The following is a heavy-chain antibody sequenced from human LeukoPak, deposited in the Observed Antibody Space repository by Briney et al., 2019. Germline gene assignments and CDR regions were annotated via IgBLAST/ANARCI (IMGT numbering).Heavy chain of an antibody. V-gene: IGHV1-69*01. Sequence: SVKVSFKGSGGTFSSYPISWVRQAPGQGLEWMGGIIPIFGRSNYQQKLQGRATSTADESTSTAYMERSSLRSEDTAVYYCARNRDILTGPAWDYYYYMDVWGKGTTVTVSS. CDR1: GGTFSSYP. CDR3: ARNRDILTGPAWDYYYYMDV. J-gene: IGHJ6*03. D-gene: IGHD3-9*01. CDR2: IIPIFGRS.